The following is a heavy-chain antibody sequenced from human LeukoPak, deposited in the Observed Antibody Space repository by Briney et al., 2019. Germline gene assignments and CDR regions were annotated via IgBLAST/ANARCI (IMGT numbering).Heavy chain of an antibody. CDR2: IYGSGQMT. V-gene: IGHV3-23*01. Sequence: PGGSLRLSCEASGFTFSNYAMTWVRQAPGKGLEWVAIIYGSGQMTDYAASVKGRFIISRDNSKSTLYLQMYSLRAEDAAVYYCAKDETGDGYNAIWGQGTRVTVSS. J-gene: IGHJ1*01. D-gene: IGHD5-24*01. CDR1: GFTFSNYA. CDR3: AKDETGDGYNAI.